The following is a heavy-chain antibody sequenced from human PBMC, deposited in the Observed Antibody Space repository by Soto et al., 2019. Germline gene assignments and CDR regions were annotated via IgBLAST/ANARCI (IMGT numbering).Heavy chain of an antibody. CDR2: IYYSGST. CDR3: ARDIQTSEYSSSSSGFDP. V-gene: IGHV4-59*01. J-gene: IGHJ5*02. CDR1: GGSISSYY. Sequence: SETLSLTCTVSGGSISSYYWSWIRQPPGKGLEWIGYIYYSGSTNYNPSLKSRVTISVDTSKNQFSLKLSSVTAADTAVYYCARDIQTSEYSSSSSGFDPWGQGTLVTVSS. D-gene: IGHD6-6*01.